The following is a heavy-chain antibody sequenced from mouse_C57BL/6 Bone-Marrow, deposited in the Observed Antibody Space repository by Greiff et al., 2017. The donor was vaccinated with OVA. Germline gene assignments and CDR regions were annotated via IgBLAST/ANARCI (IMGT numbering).Heavy chain of an antibody. CDR1: GYTFISYG. CDR2: IYPRSGNT. J-gene: IGHJ2*01. CDR3: ARSATTVVATRYYFDY. D-gene: IGHD1-1*01. Sequence: VQLQQSGAELARPGASVKLSCKASGYTFISYGISWVKQRTGQGLEWIGEIYPRSGNTYYNEKFKGKATLTADKSSSTAYMELRSLTSEDSAVYFCARSATTVVATRYYFDYWGQGTTLTVSS. V-gene: IGHV1-81*01.